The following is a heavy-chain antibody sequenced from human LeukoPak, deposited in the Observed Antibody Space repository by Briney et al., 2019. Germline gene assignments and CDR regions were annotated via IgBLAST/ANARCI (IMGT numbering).Heavy chain of an antibody. D-gene: IGHD2-2*01. CDR1: GGSISSSSYH. V-gene: IGHV4-39*07. J-gene: IGHJ3*01. CDR2: IYYSGRT. Sequence: SATLSLTCAVSGGSISSSSYHWGWIRQPPGKGLECIGTIYYSGRTYYNPSLNSRVTIPLDTDKNQFSLKLTSVTAADTAVYYCAKSGPPAGRPHAFHLWGQGTMATVSS. CDR3: AKSGPPAGRPHAFHL.